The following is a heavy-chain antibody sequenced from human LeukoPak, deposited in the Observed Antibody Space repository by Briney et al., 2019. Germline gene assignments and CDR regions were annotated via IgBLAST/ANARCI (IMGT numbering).Heavy chain of an antibody. D-gene: IGHD3-9*01. J-gene: IGHJ4*02. V-gene: IGHV3-23*01. Sequence: GGSLRLSCATSGFTLSSYAMNWVRQAPGKGLEWVSGITGSSDKTFYADSVKGRFTISRDNSKNTLYLQMNSLRAEDTAVYYCAKDHYDILTGYYFWYDYWGQGTLVTVSS. CDR1: GFTLSSYA. CDR3: AKDHYDILTGYYFWYDY. CDR2: ITGSSDKT.